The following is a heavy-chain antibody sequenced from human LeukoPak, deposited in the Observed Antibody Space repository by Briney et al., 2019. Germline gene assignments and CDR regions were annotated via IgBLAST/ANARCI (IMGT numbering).Heavy chain of an antibody. CDR3: ARFHHYYGSGSFDY. V-gene: IGHV1-18*01. CDR2: ISAYNGNT. Sequence: ASVTVSCKASGYTLTSYGIRRVRQAPGHGLEWMGWISAYNGNTNYAQKLQGRVTMTTDTSTSTAYVELSSMRSEDTAVYDCARFHHYYGSGSFDYWGQGTLVTVSS. CDR1: GYTLTSYG. J-gene: IGHJ4*02. D-gene: IGHD3-10*01.